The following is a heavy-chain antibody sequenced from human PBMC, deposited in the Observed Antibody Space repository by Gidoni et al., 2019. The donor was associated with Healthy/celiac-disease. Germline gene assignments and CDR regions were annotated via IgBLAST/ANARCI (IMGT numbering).Heavy chain of an antibody. CDR3: AKDSTPYYYDSSGYIFDY. V-gene: IGHV3-9*01. J-gene: IGHJ4*02. Sequence: EVQLVESGGGLVQPGRSLRLSCAASGFHFDDYAMHWVRQAPGKGLEWVSGISWNSGSIGYADSVKGRFTISRDNAKNALYLQMNSLRAEDTALYYCAKDSTPYYYDSSGYIFDYWGQGTLVTVSS. CDR1: GFHFDDYA. D-gene: IGHD3-22*01. CDR2: ISWNSGSI.